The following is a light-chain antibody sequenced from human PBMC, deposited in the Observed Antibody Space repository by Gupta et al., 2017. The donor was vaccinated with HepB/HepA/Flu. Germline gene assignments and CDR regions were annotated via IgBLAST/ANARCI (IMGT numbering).Light chain of an antibody. CDR3: QQDYNLPFT. J-gene: IGKJ3*01. V-gene: IGKV1-33*01. Sequence: DIQMTQSPSSLSASVGDRVTITCQASQDISNYLNWYQQKPGKAPKLLIYDASNLETGVPSRFSGSGSVTDFTFTISSLQPEDLATYYCQQDYNLPFTFGHGTNVDIK. CDR2: DAS. CDR1: QDISNY.